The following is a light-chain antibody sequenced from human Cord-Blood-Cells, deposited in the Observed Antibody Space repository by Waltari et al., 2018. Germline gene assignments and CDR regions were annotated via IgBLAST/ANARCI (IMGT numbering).Light chain of an antibody. CDR2: DVS. V-gene: IGLV2-14*01. J-gene: IGLJ3*02. Sequence: QSALTQPASVSGSPGQSTTISCTGTSSDVGGYNYVSWYQQHPGKAPKLMIYDVSKRPSGVSNRFSGSKSGNTASLTISGLQAEDEADYYCSSYTRSSTWVFGGGTKLTVL. CDR1: SSDVGGYNY. CDR3: SSYTRSSTWV.